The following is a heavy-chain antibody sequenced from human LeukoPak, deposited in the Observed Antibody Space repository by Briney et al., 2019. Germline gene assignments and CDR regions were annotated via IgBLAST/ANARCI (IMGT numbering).Heavy chain of an antibody. CDR1: GFTFSHYG. J-gene: IGHJ4*02. Sequence: PGGSLRLSCAASGFTFSHYGMHWVRQAPGKGLEWVSAISGSGGSTCYADSVKGRFTISRDNSKNTLYLQMNSLRAEDTAVYYCAKRYSGYELVWGQGTLVTVSS. CDR2: ISGSGGST. V-gene: IGHV3-23*01. D-gene: IGHD5-12*01. CDR3: AKRYSGYELV.